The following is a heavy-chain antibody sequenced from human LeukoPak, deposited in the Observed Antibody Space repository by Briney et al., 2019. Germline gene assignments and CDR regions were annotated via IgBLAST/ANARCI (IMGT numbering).Heavy chain of an antibody. CDR1: GFTFDDYA. Sequence: PGGSLRLSCAASGFTFDDYAMHWVRHAPGKGLVWVSGINSDGGTTTYADSVKGRFTISRDNAKNTLYLQMNNLRAEDTAIYYCATDSYVSGSYYRLFYWGQGTLVTVSS. V-gene: IGHV3-9*01. D-gene: IGHD3-10*01. CDR2: INSDGGTT. J-gene: IGHJ4*02. CDR3: ATDSYVSGSYYRLFY.